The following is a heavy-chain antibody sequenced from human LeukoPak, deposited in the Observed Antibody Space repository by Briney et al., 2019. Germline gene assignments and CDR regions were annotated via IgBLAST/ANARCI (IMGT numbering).Heavy chain of an antibody. V-gene: IGHV3-74*01. CDR1: GFTFSSYW. CDR2: VATDGTGP. CDR3: ARDMGPYGGNPGGS. Sequence: GGSLRLSCAASGFTFSSYWMHWVRQAPGKGLVWVSRVATDGTGPSYADFVKGRFTISRDNAKDTLYLQMNSLSAEDMAVYYCARDMGPYGGNPGGSWGQGTLVTVSS. J-gene: IGHJ5*02. D-gene: IGHD4-23*01.